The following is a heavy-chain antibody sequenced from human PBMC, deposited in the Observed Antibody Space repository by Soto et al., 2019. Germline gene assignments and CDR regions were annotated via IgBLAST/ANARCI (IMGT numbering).Heavy chain of an antibody. D-gene: IGHD3-22*01. CDR3: ARGNRHSSGPLPCDP. J-gene: IGHJ5*02. V-gene: IGHV1-18*01. Sequence: ASVKVSCKVSGYTFTSYGISWVRQAPGQGLEWMGWISAYNGNTNYAQKLQGRVTMTTDTSTSTAYMELRSLRSDDTAVYYCARGNRHSSGPLPCDPWGQGTLVTVSS. CDR2: ISAYNGNT. CDR1: GYTFTSYG.